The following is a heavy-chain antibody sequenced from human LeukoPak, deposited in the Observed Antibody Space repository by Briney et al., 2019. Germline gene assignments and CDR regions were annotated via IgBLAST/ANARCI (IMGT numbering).Heavy chain of an antibody. CDR1: GYTFTGYY. V-gene: IGHV1-2*02. CDR3: ARVDTLYYYYYMDV. Sequence: GASVKVSCKASGYTFTGYYMHWVRQAPGQGLEWMGWINPNSGGTNYAQKFQGRVTMTRDTSISTAYMELSSLRSEDTAVYYCARVDTLYYYYYMDVWGKGTTVTISS. D-gene: IGHD2-15*01. J-gene: IGHJ6*03. CDR2: INPNSGGT.